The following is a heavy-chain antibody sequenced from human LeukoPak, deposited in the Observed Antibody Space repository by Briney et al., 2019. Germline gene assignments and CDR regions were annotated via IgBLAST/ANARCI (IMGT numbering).Heavy chain of an antibody. CDR3: TTVTLRPVGL. V-gene: IGHV3-15*05. CDR2: IKSKSDGGTT. Sequence: GGSLRLSCAASGFSFSRAWMSWVRQAPGKGLEWVGRIKSKSDGGTTDYAAPVKGRFTISRDDSKNTLFLQVNSLKIEDTAVYYCTTVTLRPVGLWGQGTLVTVSS. J-gene: IGHJ4*02. D-gene: IGHD3-10*01. CDR1: GFSFSRAW.